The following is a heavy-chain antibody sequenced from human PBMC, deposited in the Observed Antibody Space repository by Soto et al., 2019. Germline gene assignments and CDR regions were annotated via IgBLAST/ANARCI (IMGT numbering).Heavy chain of an antibody. J-gene: IGHJ4*02. D-gene: IGHD6-19*01. CDR3: ARYFRGSGRYFFDY. CDR1: WFTFISSF. V-gene: IGHV3-7*03. Sequence: GGSLRLSCVASWFTFISSFMGWVRQAPGKGLEWVANINQDGGGTYYVDSVEGRFTISRDNAKDSLYLQMNSLRGEDTAVYYCARYFRGSGRYFFDYWGQGTLVTVSS. CDR2: INQDGGGT.